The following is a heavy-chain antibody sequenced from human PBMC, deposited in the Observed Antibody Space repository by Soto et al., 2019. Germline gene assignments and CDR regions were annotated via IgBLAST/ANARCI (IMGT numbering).Heavy chain of an antibody. CDR3: ARTCSGGTCSFDY. CDR2: IYSGGST. Sequence: PGGSLRLSCAASGFRFSNYSMNWVRQAPGKGLEWVSVIYSGGSTYYADSVKGRFTISRDNSENTLYLQMNSLRAEDTAVYYCARTCSGGTCSFDYWGQGTLVTVS. D-gene: IGHD2-15*01. CDR1: GFRFSNYS. J-gene: IGHJ4*02. V-gene: IGHV3-66*01.